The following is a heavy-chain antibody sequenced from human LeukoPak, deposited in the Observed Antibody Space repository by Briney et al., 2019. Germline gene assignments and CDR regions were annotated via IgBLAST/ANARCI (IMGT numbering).Heavy chain of an antibody. CDR1: GGSIGSYY. CDR3: ASYSSSYQFDY. V-gene: IGHV4-4*07. Sequence: SETLSLTCTVSGGSIGSYYWSWIRQPAGKGLEWIGRIYTSGSTNYNPSLKGRVTMSVDTSKNQFSLKLSSVTAADTAVYYCASYSSSYQFDYWGQGTLVTVSS. D-gene: IGHD6-6*01. CDR2: IYTSGST. J-gene: IGHJ4*02.